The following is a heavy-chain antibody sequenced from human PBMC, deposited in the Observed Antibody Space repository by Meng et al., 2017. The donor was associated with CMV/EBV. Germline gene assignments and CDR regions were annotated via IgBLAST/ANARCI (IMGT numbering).Heavy chain of an antibody. CDR3: AREAYYYDSSGYPNFFRRGFDP. Sequence: GYYWSWIRQPPGKGLEWIGEINHSGSTNYNPSLKSRVTISVDTSKNQFSLKLSSVTAADTAVYYCAREAYYYDSSGYPNFFRRGFDPWGQGTLVTVSS. CDR2: INHSGST. D-gene: IGHD3-22*01. J-gene: IGHJ5*02. CDR1: GYY. V-gene: IGHV4-34*01.